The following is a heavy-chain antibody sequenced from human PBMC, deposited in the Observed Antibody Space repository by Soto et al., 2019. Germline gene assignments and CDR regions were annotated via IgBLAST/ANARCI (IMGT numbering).Heavy chain of an antibody. V-gene: IGHV5-51*01. CDR3: ARVVVVIPPGYYYAMDV. D-gene: IGHD3-22*01. J-gene: IGHJ6*02. CDR2: IYPGDSDT. Sequence: GASLKISRMGSGYSFTSYWIGWVRQMPGKGLEWMGIIYPGDSDTRYSPSFQGQVTISADKSISTAYLQWSSLRDEDTAVYYCARVVVVIPPGYYYAMDVWGQGTTVTVSS. CDR1: GYSFTSYW.